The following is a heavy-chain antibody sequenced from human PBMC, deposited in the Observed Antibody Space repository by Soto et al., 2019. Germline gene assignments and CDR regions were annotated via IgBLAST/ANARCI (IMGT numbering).Heavy chain of an antibody. CDR3: ARGRGKWSLTRPNSGPDP. J-gene: IGHJ5*02. D-gene: IGHD6-19*01. Sequence: PSETLSLTCAVYGGYFSGYYLSWIRKPPGKGLEWIGEINHSGSTNYNPSLKSRVTISVDTSKNQFSLKLSSVTAADTAVYYCARGRGKWSLTRPNSGPDPWGQGTLVTVSS. CDR1: GGYFSGYY. V-gene: IGHV4-34*01. CDR2: INHSGST.